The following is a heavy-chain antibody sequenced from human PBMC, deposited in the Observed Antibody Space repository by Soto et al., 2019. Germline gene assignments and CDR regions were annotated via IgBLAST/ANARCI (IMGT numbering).Heavy chain of an antibody. V-gene: IGHV3-23*04. J-gene: IGHJ4*02. Sequence: EVQLVESGGGLVQPGVSLRLSCAASGFSFSRSAMSWVRQAPGKGLEWVSSLSITGGSTYYADSVKGRFTISRDNSRNTLHLQMNSLRAEDTAVYYCAKEIRPNDYWGQGTLVTVSS. D-gene: IGHD1-1*01. CDR3: AKEIRPNDY. CDR1: GFSFSRSA. CDR2: LSITGGST.